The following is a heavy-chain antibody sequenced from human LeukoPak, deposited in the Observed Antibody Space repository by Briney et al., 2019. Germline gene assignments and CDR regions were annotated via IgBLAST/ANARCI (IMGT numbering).Heavy chain of an antibody. V-gene: IGHV5-51*01. D-gene: IGHD2-2*01. J-gene: IGHJ1*01. CDR1: GYNFPTYW. Sequence: RGESLKISCQGSGYNFPTYWIAWVRQMPGKGLEWMGVVHPGDSDIRYSPSFQGQVTISADKSISTAYLQWNSLRPSDTAIYFCAGPCSSISCLGHWGQGTLVTVAS. CDR2: VHPGDSDI. CDR3: AGPCSSISCLGH.